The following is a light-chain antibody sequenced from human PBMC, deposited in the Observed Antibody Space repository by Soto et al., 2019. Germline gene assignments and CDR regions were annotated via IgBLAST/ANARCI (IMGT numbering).Light chain of an antibody. J-gene: IGKJ2*01. CDR1: QSVASTY. CDR3: QQYDGSVYT. V-gene: IGKV3-20*01. CDR2: GTS. Sequence: EIVLTQSPGTLSLSPGERATLSCRTSQSVASTYLAWYQQKVGQAPRLLIYGTSTRATGIPDRFSGSGSGTGFTLTISRLEPEDSAVYYCQQYDGSVYTFGQGTKLEIK.